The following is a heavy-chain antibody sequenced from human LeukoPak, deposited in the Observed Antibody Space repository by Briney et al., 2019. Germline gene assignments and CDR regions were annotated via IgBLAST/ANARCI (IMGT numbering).Heavy chain of an antibody. CDR3: RFTCTGSWLYFDY. D-gene: IGHD6-13*01. V-gene: IGHV3-21*01. Sequence: GGSLRLSCAASGFTLSTYSMNWVRQAPGKGLEWVSSISSSSSYIYYADSLKGRFTISRDNAKNSLYLQMNSLRAEDTAVYYCRFTCTGSWLYFDYWGQGTLVTVSS. J-gene: IGHJ4*02. CDR2: ISSSSSYI. CDR1: GFTLSTYS.